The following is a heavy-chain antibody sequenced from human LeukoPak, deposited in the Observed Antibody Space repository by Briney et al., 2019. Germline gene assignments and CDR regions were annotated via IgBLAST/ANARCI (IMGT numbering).Heavy chain of an antibody. CDR2: LSGSGGST. CDR3: VKGDSGYVTKVDY. J-gene: IGHJ4*02. D-gene: IGHD5-12*01. Sequence: PGGSLRLSCAASGFTFSSYAMGWVRQAPGEGLEWVSALSGSGGSTYYADSVKGRFTISRDNSKNTLYLQMNSLRAEDTAVYYCVKGDSGYVTKVDYWGQGTLVTVSS. CDR1: GFTFSSYA. V-gene: IGHV3-23*01.